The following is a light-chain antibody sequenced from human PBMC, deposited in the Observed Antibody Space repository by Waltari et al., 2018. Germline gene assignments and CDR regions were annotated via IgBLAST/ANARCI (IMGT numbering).Light chain of an antibody. V-gene: IGKV3-15*01. J-gene: IGKJ4*02. CDR3: QQYNNWLT. CDR2: GAS. CDR1: QSVSSN. Sequence: EIVMTQSPATLSVSPGERATLPCRASQSVSSNLAWYQQKPGQAPRLLIYGASTRATGIPARFSGSGSGTEFTLTISSLQSEDFAVYYWQQYNNWLTFGGGTKVEIK.